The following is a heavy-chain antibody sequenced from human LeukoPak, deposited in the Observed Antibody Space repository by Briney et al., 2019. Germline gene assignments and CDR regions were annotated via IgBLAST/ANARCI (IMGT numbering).Heavy chain of an antibody. J-gene: IGHJ4*02. V-gene: IGHV4-59*01. CDR1: GGSISTYY. D-gene: IGHD4-23*01. CDR2: IDYSGGT. Sequence: SETLSLTCTASGGSISTYYWSWLRQPPGKGLEWIGYIDYSGGTNYNPSLKSRVTISVDTSKNKFSLKLNSVTAADTAVYYGARRSTGTNSIDFWGQGTLVTVSS. CDR3: ARRSTGTNSIDF.